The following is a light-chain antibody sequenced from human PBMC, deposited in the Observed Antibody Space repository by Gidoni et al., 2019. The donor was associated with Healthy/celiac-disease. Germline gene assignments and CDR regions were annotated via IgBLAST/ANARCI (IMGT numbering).Light chain of an antibody. V-gene: IGKV3-15*01. CDR1: PSVSSN. Sequence: EIVMTQSPATLSVSPGDRATLSCRASPSVSSNVAWYQQKPGQAPRLLIYGASTRATGIPARFSGSGSGTEFTLTISSLQSEDFAVYYCQQYNNWPPYTFGQXTKLEIK. CDR2: GAS. CDR3: QQYNNWPPYT. J-gene: IGKJ2*01.